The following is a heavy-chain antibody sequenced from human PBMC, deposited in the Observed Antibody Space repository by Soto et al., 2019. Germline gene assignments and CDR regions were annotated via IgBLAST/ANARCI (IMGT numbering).Heavy chain of an antibody. V-gene: IGHV3-23*01. CDR2: ISGSGGST. CDR1: GFTFSSYA. D-gene: IGHD3-9*01. CDR3: AKDRLDWVKDLDAFDI. Sequence: GGSLRLSCAASGFTFSSYAMSWVRQAPGKGLEWVSAISGSGGSTYYADSVKGRFTISRDNSKNTLYLQMNSLRAEDTAVYYCAKDRLDWVKDLDAFDIWGQGTMVTVSS. J-gene: IGHJ3*02.